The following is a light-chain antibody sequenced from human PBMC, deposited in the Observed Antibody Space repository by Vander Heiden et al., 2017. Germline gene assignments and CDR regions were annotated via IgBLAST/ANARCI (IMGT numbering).Light chain of an antibody. J-gene: IGKJ2*01. CDR2: GAS. V-gene: IGKV3-15*01. Sequence: IVMTPSPATLSVSPGERVTLSCRASQSVSTKLAWYQQRFGQAPRLLIYGASTRATGIPARFSGSGSGTEFTLTISSLQSEDFAVYYCQQYNNWPPRYTFGQGTKLEI. CDR3: QQYNNWPPRYT. CDR1: QSVSTK.